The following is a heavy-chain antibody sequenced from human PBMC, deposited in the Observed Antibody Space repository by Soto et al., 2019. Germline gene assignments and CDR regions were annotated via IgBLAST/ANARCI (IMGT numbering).Heavy chain of an antibody. CDR2: IYPGDSDT. V-gene: IGHV5-51*01. CDR1: GYSFTSYW. Sequence: GESLKISCKGSGYSFTSYWIGWVRQMPGKGLEWMGIIYPGDSDTRYSPSFQGQVTISADKSICTAYLQWSSLKASDTAMYYCAMGPYYYDSSGPQSYYYGMDVWGQGTTVTVSS. J-gene: IGHJ6*02. CDR3: AMGPYYYDSSGPQSYYYGMDV. D-gene: IGHD3-22*01.